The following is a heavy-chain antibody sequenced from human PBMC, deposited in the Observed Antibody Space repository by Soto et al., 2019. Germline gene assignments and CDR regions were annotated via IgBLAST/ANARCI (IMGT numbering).Heavy chain of an antibody. CDR1: FGPIASNSYH. CDR2: VSYTGTT. D-gene: IGHD2-15*01. Sequence: SATLFPKCNVSFGPIASNSYHGGWNRNPPWKWLAWSGSVSYTGTTYYSPSLKCHVTISADTSKKQFSLRLDSATAADTAVYYCARLVVVAPVANVWGQGALVTVSS. J-gene: IGHJ4*02. CDR3: ARLVVVAPVANV. V-gene: IGHV4-39*01.